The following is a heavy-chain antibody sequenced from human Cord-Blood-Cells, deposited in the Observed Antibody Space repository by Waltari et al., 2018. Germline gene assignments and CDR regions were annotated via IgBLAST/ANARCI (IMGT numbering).Heavy chain of an antibody. D-gene: IGHD1-1*01. CDR3: ATTGPGGNWYFDL. J-gene: IGHJ2*01. CDR1: GFTFSSYA. Sequence: EVQLLESGGGLVQPGGSLRLSCAAAGFTFSSYAMIWVRQAPGKGLEWVSAISGSGGSTYYADSVKGRFTISRDNSKNTLYLQMNSLRAEDTAVYYCATTGPGGNWYFDLWGRGTLVTVSS. CDR2: ISGSGGST. V-gene: IGHV3-23*01.